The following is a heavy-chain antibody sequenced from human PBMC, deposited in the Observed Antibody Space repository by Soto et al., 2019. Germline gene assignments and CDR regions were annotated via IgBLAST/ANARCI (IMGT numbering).Heavy chain of an antibody. Sequence: SETLSLTCTVSGGSISSYYWSWIRQPPGKGLEWIGYIYYSGSTNYNPSLKSRVTISVDTSKNQFSLKLSSVTAADTAVYYCARGGSSASSYYYYGMDVWGQGTRVTVSS. V-gene: IGHV4-59*01. CDR2: IYYSGST. CDR3: ARGGSSASSYYYYGMDV. D-gene: IGHD6-6*01. J-gene: IGHJ6*02. CDR1: GGSISSYY.